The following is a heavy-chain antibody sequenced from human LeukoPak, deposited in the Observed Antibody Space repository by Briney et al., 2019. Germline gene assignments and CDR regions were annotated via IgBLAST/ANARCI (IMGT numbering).Heavy chain of an antibody. V-gene: IGHV3-53*01. CDR3: ARDQGGRGSNWFDP. CDR2: IYSGGST. Sequence: GGSLRLSCAASGFTFSSYGMSWVRQAPGKGLEWVSVIYSGGSTYYADSVKGRFTISRDNSKNTLYLQMNSLRAEDTAVYYCARDQGGRGSNWFDPWGQGTLVTVSS. CDR1: GFTFSSYG. J-gene: IGHJ5*02.